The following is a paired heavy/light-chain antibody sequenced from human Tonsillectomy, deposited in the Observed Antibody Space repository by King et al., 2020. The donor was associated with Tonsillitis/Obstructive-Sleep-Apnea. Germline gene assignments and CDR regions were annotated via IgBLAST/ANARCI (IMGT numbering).Light chain of an antibody. CDR2: DVS. CDR1: SSDVGAYNY. CDR3: SSYTSSSTYVV. Sequence: QSALTQPASVSGSPGQSITISCTGTSSDVGAYNYVSWYQHHPGKAPKLMIYDVSNRPSGVSNRFSGSKSGNTASLTISGLQAEDEADYYCSSYTSSSTYVVFGGGTKLTVL. V-gene: IGLV2-14*01. J-gene: IGLJ2*01.
Heavy chain of an antibody. J-gene: IGHJ6*03. CDR3: AKDGLDYDFWGDYYYYYSDV. CDR1: GYTFTGYY. CDR2: INPDTGGT. V-gene: IGHV1-2*06. D-gene: IGHD3-3*01. Sequence: QVQLVQSGAEVKKPGASVKVSCKASGYTFTGYYMHWVRQAPGQGLEWMGRINPDTGGTNYAQNFQGRVTMTRDTSISTAYMELSSLRSDDTAVYYCAKDGLDYDFWGDYYYYYSDVWGTGTTLTVSS.